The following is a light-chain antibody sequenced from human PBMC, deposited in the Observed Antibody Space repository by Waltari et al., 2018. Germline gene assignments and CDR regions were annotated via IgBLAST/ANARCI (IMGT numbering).Light chain of an antibody. Sequence: DFQMTQSPSPLSAYVEDRVAITCRASQSVSTYLYWYQQKPGKAPNLLIYAASSLQSGVPSRFSGSGSGTDFTLTISSLQPEDFAAYYCQQSYSPLTFGGGTKVEIK. V-gene: IGKV1-39*01. CDR1: QSVSTY. J-gene: IGKJ4*01. CDR3: QQSYSPLT. CDR2: AAS.